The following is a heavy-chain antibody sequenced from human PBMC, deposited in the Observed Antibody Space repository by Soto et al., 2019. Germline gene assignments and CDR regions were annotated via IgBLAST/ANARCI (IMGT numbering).Heavy chain of an antibody. CDR1: GFTFSSSA. D-gene: IGHD3-22*01. CDR2: IVVGCGHT. J-gene: IGHJ3*02. Sequence: ASVKVSCKASGFTFSSSAVQWVRQARGRRLEWIGWIVVGCGHTNYAQKFQERVTITRDMSTSTAYMDLSSLRSEDTAVYYCAADGYSYDSSYAFDIWGRGTTVTVSS. CDR3: AADGYSYDSSYAFDI. V-gene: IGHV1-58*01.